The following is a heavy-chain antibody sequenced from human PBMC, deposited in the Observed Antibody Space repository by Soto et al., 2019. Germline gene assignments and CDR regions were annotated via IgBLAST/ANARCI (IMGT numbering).Heavy chain of an antibody. D-gene: IGHD3-9*01. V-gene: IGHV1-69*06. J-gene: IGHJ2*01. CDR2: IIPMFHTP. CDR3: AIDSTPRGFAGYFDL. CDR1: GGSFSSYA. Sequence: QAQVVQSGPEVKKPGSAVKVSCKTSGGSFSSYAIPWVRQAPGQGLEWMGGIIPMFHTPNYSQKFQDRVTISAAKSTNTAYMELRILRSDESALYFCAIDSTPRGFAGYFDLWGQGTLLTVSS.